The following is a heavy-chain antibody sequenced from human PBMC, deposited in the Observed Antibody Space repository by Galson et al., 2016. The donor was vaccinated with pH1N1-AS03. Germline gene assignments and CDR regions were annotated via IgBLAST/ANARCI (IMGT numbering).Heavy chain of an antibody. D-gene: IGHD3-10*01. J-gene: IGHJ4*02. CDR2: INSNSGDT. CDR1: GDSFSGYY. V-gene: IGHV1-2*02. CDR3: ARDRDYYGSGSYYNGVIGSFDY. Sequence: SVKVSCKASGDSFSGYYMHWVRQAPGQGLEWMGWINSNSGDTKYAQKFQGRVTMTRDTSIRTVYMDLSGLRFDDMALYYCARDRDYYGSGSYYNGVIGSFDYWGQGTLVTVSS.